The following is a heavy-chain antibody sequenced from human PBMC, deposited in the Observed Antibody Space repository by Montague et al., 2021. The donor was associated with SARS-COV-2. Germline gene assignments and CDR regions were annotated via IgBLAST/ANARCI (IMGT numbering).Heavy chain of an antibody. V-gene: IGHV4-59*13. CDR3: ARDFDS. Sequence: SETLSLTCTVSGGSISSYYWSWIRQPPGKGLEWIGYMYYSGSTNYNPSLKSRVTISVDTSKNQFSLKLSSVTAADTAVYYCARDFDSWGQGTLVTVSS. CDR2: MYYSGST. J-gene: IGHJ4*02. CDR1: GGSISSYY.